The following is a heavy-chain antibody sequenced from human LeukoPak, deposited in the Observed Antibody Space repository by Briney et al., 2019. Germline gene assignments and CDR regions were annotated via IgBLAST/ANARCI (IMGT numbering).Heavy chain of an antibody. CDR3: ARRDYYYGLDI. CDR1: GFSLNTYE. Sequence: GGSLRLSCAASGFSLNTYEMNWVRQAPGKGLEWVSYISSSGSAKYYADSVKGRFTISRDNANNSLYLQMNSLRAEDTAVYYCARRDYYYGLDIWGQGTTVTVSS. J-gene: IGHJ6*02. V-gene: IGHV3-48*03. CDR2: ISSSGSAK. D-gene: IGHD5-24*01.